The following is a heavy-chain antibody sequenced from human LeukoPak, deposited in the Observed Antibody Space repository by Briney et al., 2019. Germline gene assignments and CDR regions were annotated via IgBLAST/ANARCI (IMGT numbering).Heavy chain of an antibody. D-gene: IGHD1-26*01. J-gene: IGHJ5*02. V-gene: IGHV1-46*01. CDR2: INPSGGST. CDR3: ARDEGESGSYLGAIVDP. Sequence: ASVKDSCKASGCSFASFYMHWVRQAPGEGLEWMGIINPSGGSTSYAQKFQGRVTMTRDMSTRTVYMELSSLRSEDTAVYYCARDEGESGSYLGAIVDPWGQGTLVTVSS. CDR1: GCSFASFY.